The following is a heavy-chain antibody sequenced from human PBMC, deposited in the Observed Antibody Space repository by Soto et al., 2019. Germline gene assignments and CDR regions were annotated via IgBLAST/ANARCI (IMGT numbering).Heavy chain of an antibody. CDR1: RFTFSTYW. CDR2: IKQDGSEK. V-gene: IGHV3-7*03. D-gene: IGHD6-19*01. J-gene: IGHJ6*02. CDR3: ARASSGWYTDYYYYGLDV. Sequence: EVQLVESGGGLVQPGGSLRLSCAASRFTFSTYWMTWVRQAPGKGLEWVANIKQDGSEKYYVDSVKGRFTISRDNAQNSLYLQMNSLRAEDTAVYYCARASSGWYTDYYYYGLDVWGQGTTVTVSS.